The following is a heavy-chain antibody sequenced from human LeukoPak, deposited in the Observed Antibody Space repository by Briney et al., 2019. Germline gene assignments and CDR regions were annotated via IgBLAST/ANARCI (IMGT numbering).Heavy chain of an antibody. CDR1: GYTFTSYG. V-gene: IGHV1-18*01. CDR3: ARDSIFSGSYIAFDY. J-gene: IGHJ4*02. CDR2: ISAYNGNT. D-gene: IGHD1-26*01. Sequence: ASVEVSCKASGYTFTSYGISWVRQAPGQGLEWMGWISAYNGNTNYAQKLQGRVTMTTDTSTSTAYMELRSLRSDDTAVYYCARDSIFSGSYIAFDYWGQGTLVTVSS.